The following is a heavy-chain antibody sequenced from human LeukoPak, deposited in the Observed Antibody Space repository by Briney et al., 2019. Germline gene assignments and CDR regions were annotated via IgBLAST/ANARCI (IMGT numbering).Heavy chain of an antibody. CDR1: GFTFTDYA. CDR2: IRAKAYGGTA. D-gene: IGHD2-15*01. V-gene: IGHV3-49*03. CDR3: TRRTYCSGGNCNEDY. J-gene: IGHJ4*02. Sequence: GGPLRLSCTASGFTFTDYAMSWFRQAPGKGLEWVGFIRAKAYGGTADYAASVKGRFTLSRDDSKSIAYLQMNSLKTEDTAVYYCTRRTYCSGGNCNEDYWGQGTLVTVSS.